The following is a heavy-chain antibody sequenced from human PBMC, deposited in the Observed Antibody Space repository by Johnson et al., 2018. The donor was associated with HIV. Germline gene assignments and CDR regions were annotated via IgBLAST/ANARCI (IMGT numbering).Heavy chain of an antibody. V-gene: IGHV3-9*01. CDR2: ISWNSGSI. Sequence: VQLVESGGGAVRPGGSLRISCAASGFTFDDYAMHWVRQAPGKGLEWVSGISWNSGSIGYADSVKGRFTISRDNAKNSLYLQMNSLRAEDTAVYYCARGPGGGEDALDIWGKGTMVTVSS. D-gene: IGHD3-16*01. CDR1: GFTFDDYA. CDR3: ARGPGGGEDALDI. J-gene: IGHJ3*02.